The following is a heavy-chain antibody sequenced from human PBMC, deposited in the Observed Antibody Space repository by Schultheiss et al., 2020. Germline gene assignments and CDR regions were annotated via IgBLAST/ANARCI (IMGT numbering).Heavy chain of an antibody. V-gene: IGHV4-61*02. CDR3: ARVHTNWNSNYFDY. CDR1: GGSISSGSYY. CDR2: IYTSGST. D-gene: IGHD1-1*01. J-gene: IGHJ4*02. Sequence: SETLSLTCTVSGGSISSGSYYWSWIRQPAGKGLEWIGRIYTSGSTNYNPSLKSRVTISVDTSKNQFSLKLSSVTAADTAVYYCARVHTNWNSNYFDYWGQGTLVTVSS.